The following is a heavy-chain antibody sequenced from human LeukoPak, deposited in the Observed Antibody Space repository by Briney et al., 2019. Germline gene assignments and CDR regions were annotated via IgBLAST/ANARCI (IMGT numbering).Heavy chain of an antibody. CDR2: IFYSGST. Sequence: SETLSLTCTVSGGSISTSNYYWGWIRQPPGKGLEWIGNIFYSGSTYYSPSLRSRVTISLDTSRNQFSLKLSSVTAADTAVYYCARGNSRVLIGLSFDYWGQRTLVTVSS. CDR3: ARGNSRVLIGLSFDY. D-gene: IGHD2-8*01. J-gene: IGHJ4*02. V-gene: IGHV4-39*07. CDR1: GGSISTSNYY.